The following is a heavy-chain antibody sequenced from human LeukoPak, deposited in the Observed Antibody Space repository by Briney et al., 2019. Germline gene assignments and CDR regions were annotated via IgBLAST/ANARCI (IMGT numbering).Heavy chain of an antibody. CDR2: IWYDGSNK. Sequence: GGSLRLSCAASGFTFSSYGMHWVRQAPGKGLEWVAVIWYDGSNKYYADSVKGRFTISRDNSKNTLYLQMNSLRAEDTAVYYCARDIDGGSYYGGYNWFDPWGQGTLVTVSS. V-gene: IGHV3-33*01. CDR1: GFTFSSYG. CDR3: ARDIDGGSYYGGYNWFDP. J-gene: IGHJ5*02. D-gene: IGHD1-26*01.